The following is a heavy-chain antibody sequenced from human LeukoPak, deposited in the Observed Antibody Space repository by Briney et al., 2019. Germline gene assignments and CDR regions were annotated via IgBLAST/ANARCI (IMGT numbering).Heavy chain of an antibody. CDR2: ISAYNGNT. CDR1: GYTFTSYG. J-gene: IGHJ4*02. V-gene: IGHV1-18*01. Sequence: ASVKVSCKASGYTFTSYGISWVRQAPGRGLEWMGWISAYNGNTNYAQKLQGRVTMTTDTSTSTAYMELRSLRSDDTAVYYCARDRLDIVVVPAAMGYWGQGTLVTVSS. CDR3: ARDRLDIVVVPAAMGY. D-gene: IGHD2-2*01.